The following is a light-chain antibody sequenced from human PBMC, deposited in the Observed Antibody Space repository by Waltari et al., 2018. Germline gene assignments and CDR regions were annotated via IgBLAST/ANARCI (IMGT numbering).Light chain of an antibody. CDR3: CSYAGSAISV. Sequence: QSALTQTATVSGSPGQSITISCTATSSDAGSYNLVSWYQQHPGKAPTLIIYDVNKRPSGVSNRFSGSKSGNTASLTISGLQAADEADYYCCSYAGSAISVFGGGTRLTVL. CDR2: DVN. CDR1: SSDAGSYNL. J-gene: IGLJ3*02. V-gene: IGLV2-23*02.